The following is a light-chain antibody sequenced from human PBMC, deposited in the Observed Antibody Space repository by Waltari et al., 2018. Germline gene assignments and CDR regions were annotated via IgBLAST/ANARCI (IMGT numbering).Light chain of an antibody. CDR1: SSNIGSNY. J-gene: IGLJ3*02. Sequence: QSVLTQPPSASGTPGQRVTISCSGSSSNIGSNYVYWYQQLPGTAPKLLIYRNNQRPSGLPDPFSGSKSCTSCSPAISGRRSEDEADCYCAAWDDSLSGWVFGGGTKQTVL. CDR3: AAWDDSLSGWV. V-gene: IGLV1-47*01. CDR2: RNN.